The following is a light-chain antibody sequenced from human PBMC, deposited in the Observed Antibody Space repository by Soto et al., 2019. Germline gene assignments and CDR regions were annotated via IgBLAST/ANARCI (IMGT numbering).Light chain of an antibody. CDR2: LNSDGSH. Sequence: QPVLTQSPSASASLGASVRLTCTLSRGHSSYAIAWHQQQPEKGPRYLMKLNSDGSHSKGDGIADRFSGSSSGAERYLTISSLQSEDEADYYCQTWGTGIVVFGGGTKLTVL. CDR1: RGHSSYA. J-gene: IGLJ2*01. V-gene: IGLV4-69*01. CDR3: QTWGTGIVV.